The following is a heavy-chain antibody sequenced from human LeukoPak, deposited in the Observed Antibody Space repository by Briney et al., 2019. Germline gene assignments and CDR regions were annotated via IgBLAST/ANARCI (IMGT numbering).Heavy chain of an antibody. CDR1: GFTFSSYV. CDR3: ARVGVVTTVIFDY. Sequence: GGSLRLSCAASGFTFSSYVMHWVRQAPGKGLEWVAIISYDGSNEYYADSVKGRFTISRDNSKNTLYLQMNSLRAADTAVYYCARVGVVTTVIFDYWGQGTLVTVSS. CDR2: ISYDGSNE. J-gene: IGHJ4*02. V-gene: IGHV3-30*04. D-gene: IGHD4-17*01.